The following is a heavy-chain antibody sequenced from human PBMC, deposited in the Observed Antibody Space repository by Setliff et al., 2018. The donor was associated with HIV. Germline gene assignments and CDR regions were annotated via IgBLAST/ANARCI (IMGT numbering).Heavy chain of an antibody. CDR3: ARDHIVVVPAAISYYSYGRDV. J-gene: IGHJ6*02. CDR1: GGSISSGSYY. D-gene: IGHD2-2*01. CDR2: IYTSGST. Sequence: PSETLSLTCTVSGGSISSGSYYWSWIRQPAGKGLEWIGRIYTSGSTNYNPSLKSRVTISVDTSKNQFSLKLSSVTAADTAVYYCARDHIVVVPAAISYYSYGRDVWGQGTTVTVS. V-gene: IGHV4-61*02.